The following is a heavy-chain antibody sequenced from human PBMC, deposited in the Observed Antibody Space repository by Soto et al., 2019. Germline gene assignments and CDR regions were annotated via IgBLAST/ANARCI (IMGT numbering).Heavy chain of an antibody. CDR3: ARERIVVVVAAHGMDV. V-gene: IGHV1-18*01. Sequence: ASVKVSCKASGYTFTSYGISWVRQAPGQGLEWMGWISAYNGNTNYAQKLQGRVTMTTDTSTSTAYMELRSLRSDDTAVYYCARERIVVVVAAHGMDVWGQGTTVTVSS. D-gene: IGHD2-15*01. CDR1: GYTFTSYG. CDR2: ISAYNGNT. J-gene: IGHJ6*02.